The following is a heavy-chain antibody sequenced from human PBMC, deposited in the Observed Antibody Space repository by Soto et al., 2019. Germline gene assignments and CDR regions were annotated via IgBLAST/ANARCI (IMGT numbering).Heavy chain of an antibody. CDR3: ARGADYGDYVSGYFDL. CDR1: GFTFDDYG. J-gene: IGHJ2*01. CDR2: INWNGGST. V-gene: IGHV3-20*01. D-gene: IGHD4-17*01. Sequence: EVQLVESGGGVVRPGGSLRLSCAASGFTFDDYGMSWVRQAPGKGLAWVSGINWNGGSTGYADSVKGRFTISRDNAKNSLYLQMNRLRAEDTAWEHCARGADYGDYVSGYFDLWGRGTLVTVSS.